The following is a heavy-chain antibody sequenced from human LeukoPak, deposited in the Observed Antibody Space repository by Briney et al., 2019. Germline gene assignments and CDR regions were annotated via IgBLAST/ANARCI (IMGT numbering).Heavy chain of an antibody. D-gene: IGHD3-9*01. CDR2: IYYSGST. CDR3: ARVEFSYYDILTGYYGSAFDI. CDR1: GGSISSYY. Sequence: SETLSLTCTVSGGSISSYYWSWIRQPPGKGLEWIGYIYYSGSTNYNPSLKSRVTISVDTSKNQFSLKLSSVTAADTAVYYCARVEFSYYDILTGYYGSAFDIWGQGTMVTVSS. V-gene: IGHV4-59*01. J-gene: IGHJ3*02.